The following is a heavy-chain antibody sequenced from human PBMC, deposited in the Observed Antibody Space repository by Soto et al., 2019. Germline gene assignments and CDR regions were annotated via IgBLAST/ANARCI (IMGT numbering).Heavy chain of an antibody. CDR1: GGSISMGGYY. Sequence: LCGGSISMGGYYWTWIRQHPGKGLEWIGYIYYNGLTNYNPSLKSRVTISVDTSKNQISLRLTSVTVADTAVYYCAREPTTVTTSSPYYFDYWGPGTLVTVSS. CDR2: IYYNGLT. V-gene: IGHV4-31*02. D-gene: IGHD4-17*01. J-gene: IGHJ4*02. CDR3: AREPTTVTTSSPYYFDY.